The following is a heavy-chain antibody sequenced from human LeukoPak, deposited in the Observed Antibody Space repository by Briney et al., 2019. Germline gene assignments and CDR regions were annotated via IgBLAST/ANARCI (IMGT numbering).Heavy chain of an antibody. D-gene: IGHD6-13*01. CDR3: ARGSRSWPADY. CDR1: GFTFSSYW. Sequence: GGSLRLSCATSGFTFSSYWMRSVRHVPGKGLVWVSRINSDGSSTSYADSVKGRFTISRDNAKNTLYLQMNRLRAEDTAVYYCARGSRSWPADYWGQGTLVTVSS. V-gene: IGHV3-74*01. J-gene: IGHJ4*02. CDR2: INSDGSST.